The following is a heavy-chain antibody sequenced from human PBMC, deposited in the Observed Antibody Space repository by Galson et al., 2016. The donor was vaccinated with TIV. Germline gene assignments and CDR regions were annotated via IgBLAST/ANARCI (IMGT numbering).Heavy chain of an antibody. V-gene: IGHV1-18*01. D-gene: IGHD3-10*01. Sequence: SVKVSCKASDYTFTSYGISWVRQAPGQGLEWMGWISAYTGNTNYAQKFQGRVTLTTDTSTSTAYMDLRSLRYDDTAVYYCARSLVLGVVSYYSGMDVWGQGTTVTVSS. J-gene: IGHJ6*02. CDR1: DYTFTSYG. CDR3: ARSLVLGVVSYYSGMDV. CDR2: ISAYTGNT.